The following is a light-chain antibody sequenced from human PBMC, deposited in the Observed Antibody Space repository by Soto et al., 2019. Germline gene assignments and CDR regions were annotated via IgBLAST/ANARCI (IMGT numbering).Light chain of an antibody. J-gene: IGKJ1*01. CDR2: GAS. CDR1: QSVSNRY. CDR3: QKYGGSHWT. Sequence: EIVLTQSPGTLSFSPGERATLSCRASQSVSNRYSAWYQQKPGQAPRLLIYGASSRATGIPDRFSGSGSGTDFTLTISRLEAEDFAVYYCQKYGGSHWTFGPGTKVEIK. V-gene: IGKV3-20*01.